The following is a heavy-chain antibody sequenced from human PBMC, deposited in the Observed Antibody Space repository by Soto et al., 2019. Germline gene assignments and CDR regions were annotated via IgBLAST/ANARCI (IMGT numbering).Heavy chain of an antibody. Sequence: GGSLRLSCSASGFTFSSYAMHWVRQAPGKGLEYVSAISSNGGSTYYADSVKGRFTISRDNSKNTLYLQMSSLRAEDTAVYYCVKDSVPYYDYVGGSYEGAFDIWGQGTMVTVSS. CDR2: ISSNGGST. CDR1: GFTFSSYA. CDR3: VKDSVPYYDYVGGSYEGAFDI. V-gene: IGHV3-64D*08. J-gene: IGHJ3*02. D-gene: IGHD3-16*01.